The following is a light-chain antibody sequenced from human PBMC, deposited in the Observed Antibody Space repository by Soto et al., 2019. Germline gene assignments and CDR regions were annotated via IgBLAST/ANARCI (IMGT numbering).Light chain of an antibody. J-gene: IGLJ1*01. CDR1: SSDVGGYNY. Sequence: QSALTQPASLSGSPGQSITISCTGTSSDVGGYNYVSWYQQHPGKGPKLMIYDVSNRPSGVSNRFSGSKSGNTASLTISGLQADDEADYYCSSYRAGSTTHDVFGTGTKLTVL. CDR2: DVS. CDR3: SSYRAGSTTHDV. V-gene: IGLV2-14*03.